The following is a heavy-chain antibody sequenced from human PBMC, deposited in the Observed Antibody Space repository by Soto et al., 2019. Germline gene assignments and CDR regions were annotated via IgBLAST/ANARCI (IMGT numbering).Heavy chain of an antibody. CDR2: IIPIFGTA. CDR3: ARQAVAPTKIYYFDY. CDR1: GGTFSSYA. Sequence: GASVKVSCKASGGTFSSYAISWVRQAPGQGLEWMGGIIPIFGTANYAQKFQGGVTITADESTSTAYMELSSLRSEDTAVYYCARQAVAPTKIYYFDYWGQGTLVTVSS. V-gene: IGHV1-69*13. J-gene: IGHJ4*02. D-gene: IGHD6-19*01.